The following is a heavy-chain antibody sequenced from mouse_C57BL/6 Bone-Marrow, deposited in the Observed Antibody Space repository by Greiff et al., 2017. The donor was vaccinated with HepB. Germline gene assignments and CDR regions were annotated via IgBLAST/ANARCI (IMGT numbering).Heavy chain of an antibody. Sequence: QVQLQQPGAELVRPGSSVKLSCKASGYTFTSYWMDWVKQRPGQGLEWIGNIYPSDSETHYNQKFKDKATLTVDKSSSTAYMQLSSLTSEDSAVYYCARRKATSYYAMDYWGQGTSVTVSS. J-gene: IGHJ4*01. CDR1: GYTFTSYW. D-gene: IGHD3-3*01. CDR2: IYPSDSET. V-gene: IGHV1-61*01. CDR3: ARRKATSYYAMDY.